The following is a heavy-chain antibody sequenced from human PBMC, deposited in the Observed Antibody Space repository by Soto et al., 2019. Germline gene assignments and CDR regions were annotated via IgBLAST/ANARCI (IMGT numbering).Heavy chain of an antibody. D-gene: IGHD5-18*01. CDR1: GFTFSSYG. CDR2: ISYDGSNK. V-gene: IGHV3-30*03. Sequence: QVQLVESGGGVVQPGRSLRLSCAASGFTFSSYGMHWVRQAPGKGLEWVAVISYDGSNKYYADSVKGRFTISRDNSKNTLYLKMNSLRAEDTAVYYCAATWDRYSYGDGVYFFDYWGQGTLVTVSS. J-gene: IGHJ4*02. CDR3: AATWDRYSYGDGVYFFDY.